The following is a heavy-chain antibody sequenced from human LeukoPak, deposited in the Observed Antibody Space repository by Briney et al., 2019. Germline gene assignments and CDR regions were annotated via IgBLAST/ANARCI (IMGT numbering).Heavy chain of an antibody. D-gene: IGHD1-1*01. CDR2: INTGNGNT. V-gene: IGHV1-3*04. Sequence: GASVKVSCKPSEYTFTIYSIHRLRQAPGQTLEWMGWINTGNGNTKYSQNFQGRVTITRDTSASTAYMELNSLRSEDTAVYYCARMAGTIGRFDYWGQGTLVTVSS. CDR3: ARMAGTIGRFDY. J-gene: IGHJ4*02. CDR1: EYTFTIYS.